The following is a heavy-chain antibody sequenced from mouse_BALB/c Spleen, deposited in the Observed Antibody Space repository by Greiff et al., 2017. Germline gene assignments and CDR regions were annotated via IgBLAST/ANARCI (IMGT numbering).Heavy chain of an antibody. J-gene: IGHJ4*01. CDR1: GFNFKDSY. V-gene: IGHV14-3*02. CDR2: IDPANGNT. CDR3: AREGIAMDY. Sequence: EVQLQQSGAELVKPGASVKFSCTASGFNFKDSYMHWVKQRPEQGLEWIGRIDPANGNTKYDPKFQGKATITADTSSNTAYLQLSSLTSEDTAVYYCAREGIAMDYWGQGTSVTVSS.